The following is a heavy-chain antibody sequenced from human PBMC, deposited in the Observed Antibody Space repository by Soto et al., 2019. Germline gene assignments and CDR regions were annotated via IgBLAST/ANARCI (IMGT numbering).Heavy chain of an antibody. J-gene: IGHJ5*02. Sequence: EVQLVESGGGLVQPGGSLRLSCAASGFAFGSSWMHWVRQAPGKGLVWVSRIDGGGGTTNYADSVKGRFTISRDNAKNTLYLQMDSLGAEDTAMYYCARGPGWFGEFLLWAGFDPWGQGTLVTVSS. CDR1: GFAFGSSW. CDR3: ARGPGWFGEFLLWAGFDP. D-gene: IGHD3-10*01. CDR2: IDGGGGTT. V-gene: IGHV3-74*01.